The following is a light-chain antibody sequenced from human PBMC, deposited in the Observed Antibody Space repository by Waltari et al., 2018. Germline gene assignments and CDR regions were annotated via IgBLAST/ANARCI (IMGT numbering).Light chain of an antibody. Sequence: DIQMTQSPSSLSASVGDTVTITCRASQGISRYLNWFQQIPGKAPKLLIYAATTLQSGVPSRVSGSGSGTEFTLTISSLQPEDFAAYYCLQHNSYPLTCGGGTKVEIK. J-gene: IGKJ4*01. CDR2: AAT. V-gene: IGKV1-17*01. CDR3: LQHNSYPLT. CDR1: QGISRY.